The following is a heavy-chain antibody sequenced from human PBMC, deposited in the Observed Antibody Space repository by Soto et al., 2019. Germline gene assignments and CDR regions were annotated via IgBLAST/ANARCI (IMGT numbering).Heavy chain of an antibody. CDR2: ISAYNGNT. CDR3: ARDLRDYDFWSGASLGFDY. D-gene: IGHD3-3*01. CDR1: GYTFTSYG. V-gene: IGHV1-18*01. J-gene: IGHJ4*02. Sequence: QVPLVQSGAEVKKPGASVKVSCKASGYTFTSYGISWVRQAPGQGLEWMGWISAYNGNTNYAQKLQGRVTMTTDTSTSTAYMELRSLRSDDTAVYYCARDLRDYDFWSGASLGFDYWGQGTLVTVSS.